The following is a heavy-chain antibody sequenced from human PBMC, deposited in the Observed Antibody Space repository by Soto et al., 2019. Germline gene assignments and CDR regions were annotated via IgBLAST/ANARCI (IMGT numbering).Heavy chain of an antibody. J-gene: IGHJ4*02. CDR2: ISGSGGST. CDR1: GVTLSSYS. D-gene: IGHD3-9*01. V-gene: IGHV3-23*01. CDR3: ANGILTGYFDH. Sequence: XGSLRLPCAASGVTLSSYSMSWVRQAPGKGLERVSAISGSGGSTYYADSVKGRFTISRDNSKNTLYLQMNSLRAEDTAVYYCANGILTGYFDHWGQGTLVTVSS.